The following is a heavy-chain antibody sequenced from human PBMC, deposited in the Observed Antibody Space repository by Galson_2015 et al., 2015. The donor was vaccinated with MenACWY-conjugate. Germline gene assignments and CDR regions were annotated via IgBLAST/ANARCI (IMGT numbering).Heavy chain of an antibody. V-gene: IGHV4-39*01. CDR3: ARRRPRDIGGGFDI. J-gene: IGHJ3*02. Sequence: LTCTVSGDSISSSSDNYWGWIRPSPGKGLEWIGTMAYSGSTYFNPSLKSRVSISGDTSKNQFSLNLSPVTAADTAVYHCARRRPRDIGGGFDIWGQGTIVTAAS. CDR1: GDSISSSSDNY. D-gene: IGHD2-15*01. CDR2: MAYSGST.